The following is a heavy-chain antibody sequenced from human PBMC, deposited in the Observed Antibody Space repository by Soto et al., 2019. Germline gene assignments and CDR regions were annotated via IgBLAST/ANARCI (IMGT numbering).Heavy chain of an antibody. CDR2: SYYSGNT. V-gene: IGHV4-39*01. J-gene: IGHJ1*01. Sequence: SWTLSLTCTVSGGSISTSSYYWGWIHQPPGKGLEWIGSSYYSGNTYYNPSLESRVTISVDTSKNQFSLKLSFVTAADTALYYCARQGGSRPGRYFQRWGEGTLVTVSS. CDR3: ARQGGSRPGRYFQR. CDR1: GGSISTSSYY. D-gene: IGHD2-2*01.